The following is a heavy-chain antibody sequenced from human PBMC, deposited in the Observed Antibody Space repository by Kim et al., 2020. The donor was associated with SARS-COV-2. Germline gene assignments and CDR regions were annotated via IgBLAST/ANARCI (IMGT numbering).Heavy chain of an antibody. CDR2: ISWNSGSI. J-gene: IGHJ3*02. CDR3: AKDMGLWGGGDWNDAFDI. V-gene: IGHV3-9*01. D-gene: IGHD2-21*01. Sequence: GGSLRLSCAASGFTFDDYAMHWVRQAPGKGLEWVSGISWNSGSIGYADSVKGRFTISRDNAKNSLYLQMNSLRAEDTALYYCAKDMGLWGGGDWNDAFDIWGQGTMVTVSS. CDR1: GFTFDDYA.